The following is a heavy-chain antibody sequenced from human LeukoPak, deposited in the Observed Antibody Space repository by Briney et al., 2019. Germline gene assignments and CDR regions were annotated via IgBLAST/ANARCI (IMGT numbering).Heavy chain of an antibody. CDR2: IYYSGST. J-gene: IGHJ5*02. V-gene: IGHV4-59*08. CDR1: GGSISGYY. Sequence: SETLSLTCAVSGGSISGYYWSWIRQPPGKGLEWIGDIYYSGSTNYNPSLKSRVTISVDTSKNQFSLKLSSVTAADTAVYYCARHPHRYAKPDWFDPCGQGTLVTVSP. CDR3: ARHPHRYAKPDWFDP. D-gene: IGHD1-1*01.